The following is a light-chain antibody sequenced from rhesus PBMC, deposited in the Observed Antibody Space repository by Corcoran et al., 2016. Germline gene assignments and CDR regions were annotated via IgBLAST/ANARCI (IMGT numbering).Light chain of an antibody. J-gene: IGLJ1*01. Sequence: SYDVTQPRSVSVSPGQTARITCGGESIGSKYVYWYQQKPAQAPVLVIYKDSNRPSGIPERFSGSNSGNTATLTISGVEAGDEADFYCQVWDSSSDPYIFGAGTRLTVL. V-gene: IGLV3-29*01. CDR1: SIGSKY. CDR3: QVWDSSSDPYI. CDR2: KDS.